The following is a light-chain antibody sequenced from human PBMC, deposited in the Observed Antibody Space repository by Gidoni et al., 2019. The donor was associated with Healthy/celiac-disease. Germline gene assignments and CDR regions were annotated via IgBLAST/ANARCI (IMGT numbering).Light chain of an antibody. Sequence: DIQMTQSPSTLSASVGERVTITCRASQSISSWLAWYQQKPGKAPKLLIYKASSLESGVPSRFSGSGSGTEFTLTISSLQPDDFATYYCQQYNSYPETFGQGTKVEIK. CDR2: KAS. CDR3: QQYNSYPET. J-gene: IGKJ1*01. V-gene: IGKV1-5*03. CDR1: QSISSW.